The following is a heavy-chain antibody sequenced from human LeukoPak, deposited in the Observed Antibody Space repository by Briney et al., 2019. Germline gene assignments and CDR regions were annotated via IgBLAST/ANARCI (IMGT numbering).Heavy chain of an antibody. J-gene: IGHJ6*03. Sequence: GGSLRLSCAASGFTFSSYGMHWVRQAPRKGLGWVAVIWYDGSNKYYADSVKGRFTISRDNSKNTLYLQMNSLRAEDTAVYYCAKVGRYCSSTSCRNYYYYYMDVWGKGTTVTVSS. D-gene: IGHD2-2*01. CDR1: GFTFSSYG. CDR2: IWYDGSNK. V-gene: IGHV3-33*06. CDR3: AKVGRYCSSTSCRNYYYYYMDV.